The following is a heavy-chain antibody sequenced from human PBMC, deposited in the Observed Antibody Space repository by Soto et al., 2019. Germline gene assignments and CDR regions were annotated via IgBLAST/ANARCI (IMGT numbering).Heavy chain of an antibody. V-gene: IGHV1-18*01. CDR1: GYSFTNYG. CDR3: ARDRGVAPPVAGNTHYYYYMDV. J-gene: IGHJ6*03. D-gene: IGHD6-19*01. Sequence: QDQLVQSGGEVKKPGASVKVSCKASGYSFTNYGITWVRQAPGQGFEWMGWISAYNGDTNYAQKLQGRVTMTTDASTSTAYLELRSLRSDDTAVYYCARDRGVAPPVAGNTHYYYYMDVWGKGNTVTVSS. CDR2: ISAYNGDT.